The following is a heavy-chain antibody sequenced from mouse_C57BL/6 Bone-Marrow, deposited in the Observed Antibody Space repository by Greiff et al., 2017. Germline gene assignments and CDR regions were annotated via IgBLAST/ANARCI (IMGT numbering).Heavy chain of an antibody. Sequence: EVQGVESGGDLVKPGGSLKLSCAASGFTFSSYGMSWVRQTPDKRLEWVATISSGGSYTYYPDSVKGRFTISRDNAKNTLYLQMSSLKSEDTAMYYCAINWGQGTTLTVSS. CDR3: AIN. J-gene: IGHJ2*01. V-gene: IGHV5-6*01. CDR1: GFTFSSYG. CDR2: ISSGGSYT.